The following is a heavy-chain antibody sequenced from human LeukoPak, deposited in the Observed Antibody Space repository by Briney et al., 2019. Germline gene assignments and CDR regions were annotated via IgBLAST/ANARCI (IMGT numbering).Heavy chain of an antibody. D-gene: IGHD4-11*01. V-gene: IGHV1-2*02. Sequence: ASVKVSCKASGYTFTGYYMHWVRQAPGQGLEWMGWINPNSGGTNSAQKFQGRVTMTRDTSISTAYMELSRLRSDDTAVYYCARERGPVTTRGYYYYYYMDVWGKGTTVTVSS. CDR3: ARERGPVTTRGYYYYYYMDV. J-gene: IGHJ6*03. CDR2: INPNSGGT. CDR1: GYTFTGYY.